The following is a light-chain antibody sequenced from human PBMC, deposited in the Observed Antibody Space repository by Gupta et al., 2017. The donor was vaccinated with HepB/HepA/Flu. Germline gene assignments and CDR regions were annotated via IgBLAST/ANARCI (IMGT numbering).Light chain of an antibody. CDR2: LGS. J-gene: IGKJ1*01. CDR1: QSLLFRNGYNY. Sequence: DIVMTQSPLSLPVTPGEPATISCRPSQSLLFRNGYNYLDWYLQKPGQSPQLLIYLGSNRASGVPDRFSGSGSGTDFTLESSRVEAEDVGVYYCMQALHTRTFGQGTKVDIK. V-gene: IGKV2-28*01. CDR3: MQALHTRT.